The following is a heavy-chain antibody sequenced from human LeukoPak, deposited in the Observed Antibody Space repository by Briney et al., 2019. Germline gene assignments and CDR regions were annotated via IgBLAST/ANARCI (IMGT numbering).Heavy chain of an antibody. CDR3: ARWTTTYLDY. CDR2: IIPIFGTA. D-gene: IGHD4-11*01. V-gene: IGHV1-69*13. Sequence: ASVKVSCKASGYSFTSYGFNWVRQAPGQGLEWMGGIIPIFGTANYAQKFQGRVTITADESTSTAYMELSSLRSEDTAVYYCARWTTTYLDYWGQGTLVTVS. CDR1: GYSFTSYG. J-gene: IGHJ4*02.